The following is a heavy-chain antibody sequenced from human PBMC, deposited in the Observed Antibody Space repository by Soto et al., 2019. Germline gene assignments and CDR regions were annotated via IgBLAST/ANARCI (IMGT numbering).Heavy chain of an antibody. J-gene: IGHJ5*02. CDR3: ARGSAGSESVVVVPAIDFYPVDT. D-gene: IGHD2-15*01. Sequence: QVQLVESGGGVVQPGRSLRLSCAASGFTLSSYGMHWVRQAPGKGLEWVAVIWYDGDKKYYADSVKVRFTISRDESKNTVYLHMSSLRGEDTGVYYCARGSAGSESVVVVPAIDFYPVDTWGQGTLVSVSS. CDR1: GFTLSSYG. V-gene: IGHV3-33*01. CDR2: IWYDGDKK.